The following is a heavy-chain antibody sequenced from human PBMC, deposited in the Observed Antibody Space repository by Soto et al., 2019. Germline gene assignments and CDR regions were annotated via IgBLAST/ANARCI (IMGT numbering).Heavy chain of an antibody. CDR3: AREAAAGLVY. CDR2: MNPNSDNT. Sequence: QVQLVQSGAEVKKPGASVKVSCKASGYSFTSYDINWVRQATGQGLEWMGWMNPNSDNTAYAQKFQGRVTMTRNTSISTVYMELSSLRSDDTAVYYCAREAAAGLVYWGQGTLVTVSS. D-gene: IGHD6-13*01. V-gene: IGHV1-8*01. J-gene: IGHJ4*02. CDR1: GYSFTSYD.